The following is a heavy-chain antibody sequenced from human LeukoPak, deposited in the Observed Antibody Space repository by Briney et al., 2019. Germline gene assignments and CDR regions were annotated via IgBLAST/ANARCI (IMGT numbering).Heavy chain of an antibody. D-gene: IGHD4-17*01. Sequence: GRSPRLSCAASGFTFRNYAMHWVRQAPGKGLEWVAVMSYDGSNKFYADSVKDRFTFSRDNSKNTLYLQMSSLKPEDTAVYYCAREEYGEHFFDYWGQGTLVTVSS. CDR1: GFTFRNYA. CDR3: AREEYGEHFFDY. V-gene: IGHV3-30-3*01. J-gene: IGHJ4*02. CDR2: MSYDGSNK.